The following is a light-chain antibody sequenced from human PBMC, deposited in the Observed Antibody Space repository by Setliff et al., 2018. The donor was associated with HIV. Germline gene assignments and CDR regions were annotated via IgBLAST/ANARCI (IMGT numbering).Light chain of an antibody. Sequence: QAVVTQESSLTVSPGGTISLTCVSSTGAVTSGHYPHWFQQKPGQVPRPLIYDATKRHSWTPSRFSGSLLGDKAALTLSNAQAEDEADYYCLLSYGGARVFGSGTKGTVL. CDR1: TGAVTSGHY. CDR2: DAT. CDR3: LLSYGGARV. V-gene: IGLV7-46*01. J-gene: IGLJ1*01.